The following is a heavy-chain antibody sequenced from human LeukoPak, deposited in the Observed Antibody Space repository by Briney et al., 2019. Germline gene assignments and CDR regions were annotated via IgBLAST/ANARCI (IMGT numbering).Heavy chain of an antibody. Sequence: GGYLRLYSAASGFTFSSYGMHWVRHAPGQGLEGVAFIRNDGSNKSYADSVKGRFTISRDNSKNTLYLQMNSLRAEDTAVYYCAKPLAAAGTTAYYYDSSGYFFFDYWGQGTLVTVSS. CDR2: IRNDGSNK. CDR3: AKPLAAAGTTAYYYDSSGYFFFDY. D-gene: IGHD3-22*01. CDR1: GFTFSSYG. J-gene: IGHJ4*02. V-gene: IGHV3-30*02.